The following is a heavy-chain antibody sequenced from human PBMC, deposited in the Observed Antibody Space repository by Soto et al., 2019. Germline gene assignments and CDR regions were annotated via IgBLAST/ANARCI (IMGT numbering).Heavy chain of an antibody. Sequence: EVQLLESGGGLVQPGGSLRLSCAASGFTFSSYAMSWVRQAPGKGLGWVSAISGSGGSTYYADSVKGRFTIPRDNCKNTLYLQMNSRRAEDTAVYYCAKDLSQLDDAFDIWGQGTMVTVSS. CDR2: ISGSGGST. J-gene: IGHJ3*02. CDR3: AKDLSQLDDAFDI. CDR1: GFTFSSYA. V-gene: IGHV3-23*01. D-gene: IGHD1-1*01.